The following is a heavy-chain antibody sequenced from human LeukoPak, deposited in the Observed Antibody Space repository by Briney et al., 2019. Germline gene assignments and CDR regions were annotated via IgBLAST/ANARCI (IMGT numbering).Heavy chain of an antibody. CDR1: GFGFSSYE. J-gene: IGHJ3*02. CDR3: ARDITIFGVVIDAFDI. D-gene: IGHD3-3*01. CDR2: ISSSSSYI. V-gene: IGHV3-21*05. Sequence: GGTLRLSCVTSGFGFSSYEMNWVRQAPGKGLEWVSYISSSSSYIHYADSVKGRFTISRDNAKNSLYLQMNSLRAEDTAVYYCARDITIFGVVIDAFDIWGQGTMVTVSS.